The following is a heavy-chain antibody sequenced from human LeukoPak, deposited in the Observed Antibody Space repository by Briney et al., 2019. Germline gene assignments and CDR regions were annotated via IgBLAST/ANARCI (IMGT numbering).Heavy chain of an antibody. J-gene: IGHJ6*02. CDR3: ARTRTYYDFWSGYEPSAYYYGMDV. D-gene: IGHD3-3*01. CDR1: GFTVSSNY. Sequence: GGSLRLSCAASGFTVSSNYMRWVRQAPGKGLEWVSVIYSGGSTYYEDSVKGRFTISRDNSKNTLYLQMNSLRAEDTAVYYCARTRTYYDFWSGYEPSAYYYGMDVWGQGTTVTVSS. V-gene: IGHV3-53*01. CDR2: IYSGGST.